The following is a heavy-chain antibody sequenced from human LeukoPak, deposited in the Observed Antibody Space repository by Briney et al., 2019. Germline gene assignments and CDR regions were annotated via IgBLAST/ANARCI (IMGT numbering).Heavy chain of an antibody. Sequence: PGGSLRLSCAASGFTFADYTMHWVRQAPGRGLEWVSLVSWDGDRSDYAGSVKGRFSISRDNIRDALYLQMNSLRDEDTAVYYCARDPPDREGRALLDYWGQGTLVTVSS. V-gene: IGHV3-43*01. J-gene: IGHJ4*02. CDR3: ARDPPDREGRALLDY. CDR2: VSWDGDRS. D-gene: IGHD3-10*01. CDR1: GFTFADYT.